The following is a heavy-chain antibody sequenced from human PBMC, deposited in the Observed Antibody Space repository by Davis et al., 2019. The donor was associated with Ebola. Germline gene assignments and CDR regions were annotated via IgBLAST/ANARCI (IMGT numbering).Heavy chain of an antibody. J-gene: IGHJ5*02. CDR3: ARIRIAAAGTKCFDP. V-gene: IGHV4-59*12. Sequence: MPSETLSLTCTVPGGSISSYYWRWIRQPPGKGLEWIGYNYYSGSTNYNPSLKSRVTISVDTSKKQISLNLTSVTAADTAVYYCARIRIAAAGTKCFDPWGQGTLVTVSS. CDR1: GGSISSYY. CDR2: NYYSGST. D-gene: IGHD6-13*01.